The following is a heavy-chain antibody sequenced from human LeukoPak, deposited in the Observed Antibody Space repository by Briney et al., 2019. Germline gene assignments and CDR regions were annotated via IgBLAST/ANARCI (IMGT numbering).Heavy chain of an antibody. CDR2: INSNGDST. Sequence: PGGSLRLYCAASGFTFSSYAMHWVRQAPGKGLEYVSSINSNGDSTYYANSVKGRFTISRDNSKNTLYLQMGSLRAEDMAVYYCARDGSADYNDAFDIWGQGIMVTVSS. CDR3: ARDGSADYNDAFDI. J-gene: IGHJ3*02. D-gene: IGHD4-11*01. V-gene: IGHV3-64*01. CDR1: GFTFSSYA.